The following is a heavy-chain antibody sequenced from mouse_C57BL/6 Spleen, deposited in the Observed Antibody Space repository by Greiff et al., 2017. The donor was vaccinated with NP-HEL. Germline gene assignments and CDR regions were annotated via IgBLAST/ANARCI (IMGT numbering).Heavy chain of an antibody. D-gene: IGHD5-5*01. V-gene: IGHV2-6-1*01. Sequence: VQLQQSGPGLVAPSQSLSITCTVSGFSLTSYGVHWVRQPPGKGLEWLVVIWSDGSTTYNSALKSRLSISKDNSKSQVFLKMNSLQTDDTAMYYCARQTTLWYYAMDYWGQGTSVTVSS. CDR3: ARQTTLWYYAMDY. CDR1: GFSLTSYG. J-gene: IGHJ4*01. CDR2: IWSDGST.